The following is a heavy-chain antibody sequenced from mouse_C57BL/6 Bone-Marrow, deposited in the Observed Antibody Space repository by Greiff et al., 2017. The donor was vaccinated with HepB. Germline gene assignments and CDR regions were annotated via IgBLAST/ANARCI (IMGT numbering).Heavy chain of an antibody. V-gene: IGHV8-8*01. CDR1: GFSLSTFGMG. CDR2: IWWDDDK. CDR3: ARPHYYGSSSYYAMDY. D-gene: IGHD1-1*01. J-gene: IGHJ4*01. Sequence: QVTLKESGPGILQPSQTLSLTCSFSGFSLSTFGMGVGWIRQPSGKGLEWLAHIWWDDDKYYNPALKSRLTISKDTSKNQVFLKIANVDTADTATYYCARPHYYGSSSYYAMDYWGQGTSVTASS.